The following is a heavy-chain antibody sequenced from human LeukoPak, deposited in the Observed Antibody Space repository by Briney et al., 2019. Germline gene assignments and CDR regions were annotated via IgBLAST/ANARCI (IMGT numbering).Heavy chain of an antibody. CDR2: INPSGGST. D-gene: IGHD2-2*01. J-gene: IGHJ4*02. CDR3: ASEVRDIVVVPAVTPFDY. CDR1: GYTFTSYD. Sequence: ASVTVSCKASGYTFTSYDINWVRQAPGQGLEWMGIINPSGGSTSYAQKFQGRVTMTRDTSTSTVYMELSSLRSEDTAVYYCASEVRDIVVVPAVTPFDYWGRGTLVTVSS. V-gene: IGHV1-46*01.